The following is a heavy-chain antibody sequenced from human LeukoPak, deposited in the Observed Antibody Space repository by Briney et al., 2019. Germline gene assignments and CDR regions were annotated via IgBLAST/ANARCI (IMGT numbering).Heavy chain of an antibody. V-gene: IGHV3-43D*03. CDR3: AKDRAARGRGNYFYMDV. Sequence: GGSLRLSCAASGFTFDDYGMSWVRQAPGKGLEWVSGINWNGGSTHYADSVEGRFTISRDNRENFLYLQMNSLRPEDTALYYCAKDRAARGRGNYFYMDVWGKGTTVTVSS. D-gene: IGHD2/OR15-2a*01. J-gene: IGHJ6*03. CDR2: INWNGGST. CDR1: GFTFDDYG.